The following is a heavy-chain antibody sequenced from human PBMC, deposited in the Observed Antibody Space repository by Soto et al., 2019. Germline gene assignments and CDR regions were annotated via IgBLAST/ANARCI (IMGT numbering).Heavy chain of an antibody. CDR2: ISASGASI. CDR3: AKATHYGDYYFDY. Sequence: GGSLRLSRAASGFTFDSYDMNWVRQAPGKGLEWVSGISASGASIFYTDSVKGRFSISRDNSRNTLFLQMDSLRAEDTAVYYCAKATHYGDYYFDYWGQGTQVTVSS. V-gene: IGHV3-23*01. D-gene: IGHD4-17*01. J-gene: IGHJ4*02. CDR1: GFTFDSYD.